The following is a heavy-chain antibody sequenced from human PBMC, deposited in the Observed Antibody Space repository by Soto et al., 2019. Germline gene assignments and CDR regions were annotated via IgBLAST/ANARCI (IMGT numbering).Heavy chain of an antibody. Sequence: PGGSLRLSCAASGFTFSNYGMHWVRQAPDKGLEWVAVIWYDESNIDYADSVKGRFTISRDNAKNTLYLQMNSLSAEDTAFYYCVKDESINWYSGHFRHWGQGTLVTVSS. CDR3: VKDESINWYSGHFRH. D-gene: IGHD6-13*01. J-gene: IGHJ1*01. CDR1: GFTFSNYG. CDR2: IWYDESNI. V-gene: IGHV3-33*03.